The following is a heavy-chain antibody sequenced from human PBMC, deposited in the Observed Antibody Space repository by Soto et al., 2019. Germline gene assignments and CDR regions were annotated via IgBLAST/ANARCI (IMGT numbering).Heavy chain of an antibody. Sequence: ASVKVSCKASGYTFTGYYVHWVREAPGQGLEWMGWINPETGGTSYAQKFQGRVTLSRDTSINTAYLELSRLRFDDAAVYFCARERYQVISDGMDVWGQGTPLAVSS. CDR2: INPETGGT. CDR3: ARERYQVISDGMDV. J-gene: IGHJ6*02. D-gene: IGHD2-2*01. CDR1: GYTFTGYY. V-gene: IGHV1-2*02.